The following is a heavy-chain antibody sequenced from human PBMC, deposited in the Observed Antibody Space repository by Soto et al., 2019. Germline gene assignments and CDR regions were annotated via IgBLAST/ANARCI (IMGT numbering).Heavy chain of an antibody. CDR1: GGSISSYY. J-gene: IGHJ4*02. V-gene: IGHV4-59*01. CDR2: IYYSGST. Sequence: SETLSLTCTVSGGSISSYYWSWIRQPPGKGLEWIGYIYYSGSTNYNPSLKSRVTISVDTSKNQFSLKLSSVTAAHTAVYYCARHYDFWSGYPPLWGQGNLVNVS. D-gene: IGHD3-3*01. CDR3: ARHYDFWSGYPPL.